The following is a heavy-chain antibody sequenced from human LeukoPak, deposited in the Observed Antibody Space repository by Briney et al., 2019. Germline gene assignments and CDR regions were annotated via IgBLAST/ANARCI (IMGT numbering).Heavy chain of an antibody. CDR2: ISGSGGST. CDR3: ANTVAGGSSFDY. D-gene: IGHD6-19*01. Sequence: PGGSLRLSCAASGFTFSSYAMSWVRQAPGKGPEWVSAISGSGGSTYYADSVKGRFTISRDNSKNTLYLQMNSLRAEDTAVYYCANTVAGGSSFDYWGQGTLVTVSS. J-gene: IGHJ4*02. CDR1: GFTFSSYA. V-gene: IGHV3-23*01.